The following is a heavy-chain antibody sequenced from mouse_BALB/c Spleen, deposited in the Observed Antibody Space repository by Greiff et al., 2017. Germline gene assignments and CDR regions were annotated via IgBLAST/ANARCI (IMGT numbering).Heavy chain of an antibody. Sequence: QVQLKQSGAELAKPGASVKMSCKASGYTFTSYWMHWVKQRPGQGLEWIGYINPSTGYTEYNQKFKDKATLTADKSSSTAYMQLSSLTSEDSAVYYCARANYGSPFDYWGQGTTLTVSS. CDR1: GYTFTSYW. CDR3: ARANYGSPFDY. CDR2: INPSTGYT. J-gene: IGHJ2*01. V-gene: IGHV1-7*01. D-gene: IGHD1-1*01.